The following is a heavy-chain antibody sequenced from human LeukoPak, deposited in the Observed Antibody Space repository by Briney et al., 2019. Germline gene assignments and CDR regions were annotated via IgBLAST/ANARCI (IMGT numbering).Heavy chain of an antibody. CDR2: ISSSSSYI. Sequence: GGSLRLSCAASGFTFSSYSMNWVRQAPGKGLEWVSSISSSSSYIYYADSVKGRFTISRDNAKNSLYLQMNSLRAEDTALYYCAKARGGGSSGSYYTRGIFDYWGQGTLVTVSS. V-gene: IGHV3-21*04. CDR3: AKARGGGSSGSYYTRGIFDY. CDR1: GFTFSSYS. J-gene: IGHJ4*02. D-gene: IGHD3-10*01.